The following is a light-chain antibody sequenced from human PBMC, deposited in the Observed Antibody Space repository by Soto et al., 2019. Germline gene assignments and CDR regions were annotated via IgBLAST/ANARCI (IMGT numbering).Light chain of an antibody. CDR1: SSDVGGYNY. V-gene: IGLV2-8*01. CDR2: EVS. J-gene: IGLJ1*01. Sequence: SVLTQPPSASGSPGQSVTIACTGTSSDVGGYNYVSWYQQHPGKAPKLMIYEVSKRPSGVPDRFSGSKSGNTASLTVSGLQAEDEADYYCSSYAGTNNYDFGTGTKVTV. CDR3: SSYAGTNNYD.